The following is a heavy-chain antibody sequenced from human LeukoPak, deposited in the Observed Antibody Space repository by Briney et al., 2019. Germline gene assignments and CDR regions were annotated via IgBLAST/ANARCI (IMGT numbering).Heavy chain of an antibody. CDR2: ISSSSSYI. CDR3: AKESSSNWFDP. CDR1: GFTFSSYS. J-gene: IGHJ5*02. V-gene: IGHV3-21*01. Sequence: PGRSLRLSCAASGFTFSSYSMNWVRQAPGKGLEWVSSISSSSSYIYYADSVKGRFTISRDNAKNSLYLQMNSLRAEDTAVYYCAKESSSNWFDPWGQGTLVTGSS. D-gene: IGHD6-13*01.